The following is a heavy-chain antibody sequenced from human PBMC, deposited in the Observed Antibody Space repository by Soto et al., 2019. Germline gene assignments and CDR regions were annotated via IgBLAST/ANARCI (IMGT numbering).Heavy chain of an antibody. CDR2: IYHSGST. CDR3: ASVGSDYDNSGYYLP. J-gene: IGHJ5*02. D-gene: IGHD3-22*01. Sequence: SETLSLTCIVSGGSVSSSNWWSWVRQPPGKGLEWIGEIYHSGSTTYNPPLKSRATISVDKSENQFSLRLKSATAADTAVYYCASVGSDYDNSGYYLPWGPGTLVTVSS. V-gene: IGHV4-4*02. CDR1: GGSVSSSNW.